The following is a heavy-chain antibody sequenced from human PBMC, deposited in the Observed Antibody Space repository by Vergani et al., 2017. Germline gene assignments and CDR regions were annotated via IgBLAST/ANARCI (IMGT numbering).Heavy chain of an antibody. Sequence: QLQLQESGPGLVEPSETLSLTCTVSGASISSNSYYWGWVRQSPGNGLEWVGSIRYSGPTYYNLPLQSRTTISLDTSKNQFSLKLSSVTAADTAVYYCARAPIGSTIFGVVIIRFAFDIWGQGTMVTVSS. V-gene: IGHV4-39*07. J-gene: IGHJ3*02. CDR1: GASISSNSYY. CDR3: ARAPIGSTIFGVVIIRFAFDI. CDR2: IRYSGPT. D-gene: IGHD3-3*01.